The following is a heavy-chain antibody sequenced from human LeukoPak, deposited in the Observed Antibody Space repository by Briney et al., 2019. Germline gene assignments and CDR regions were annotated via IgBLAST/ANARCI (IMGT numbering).Heavy chain of an antibody. Sequence: PGGSLRLSCAASGFTFSTYWMHWVRQVPGKGLVWVSRIKSDGSSIKYADSVKGRFTISRDNAKNTLYLQMNSLRAEDTAVYYCAELGITMIGGVWGKGTTVTISS. CDR1: GFTFSTYW. V-gene: IGHV3-74*03. CDR3: AELGITMIGGV. CDR2: IKSDGSSI. J-gene: IGHJ6*04. D-gene: IGHD3-10*02.